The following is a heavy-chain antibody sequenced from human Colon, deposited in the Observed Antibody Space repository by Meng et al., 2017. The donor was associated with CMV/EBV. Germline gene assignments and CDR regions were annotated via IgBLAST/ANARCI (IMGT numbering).Heavy chain of an antibody. CDR1: GYSFSNDW. CDR3: ARRGVYDGSVFCDY. J-gene: IGHJ4*02. Sequence: GESLKISCHGSGYSFSNDWIVCVRQSPGKGLEWMGLIHPVDSDTRYSPSFQGQITISADKTNRATYLQWSSLKPSDTAMYYCARRGVYDGSVFCDYWGQGTLVTVSS. D-gene: IGHD3-22*01. CDR2: IHPVDSDT. V-gene: IGHV5-51*01.